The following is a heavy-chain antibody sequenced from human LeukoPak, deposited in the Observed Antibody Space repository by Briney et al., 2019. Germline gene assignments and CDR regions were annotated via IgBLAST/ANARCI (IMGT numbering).Heavy chain of an antibody. J-gene: IGHJ4*02. CDR3: ARPSVDGSGSYPY. CDR2: IDPSNSYT. D-gene: IGHD3-10*01. CDR1: GYSFTSYW. Sequence: GESLRISCKSSGYSFTSYWISLVRQMPGKGLEWMGRIDPSNSYTNYSPSFQGHVTISADKSISTAYLQWSSLKASDTAMFYSARPSVDGSGSYPYWGQGTLVTVSS. V-gene: IGHV5-10-1*01.